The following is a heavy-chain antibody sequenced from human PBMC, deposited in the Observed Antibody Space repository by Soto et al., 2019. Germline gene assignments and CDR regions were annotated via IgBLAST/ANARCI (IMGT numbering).Heavy chain of an antibody. D-gene: IGHD2-15*01. Sequence: GESLKISWKGSGYSFTSYWIGWVRQMPGKGLEWMGIIYPGDSDTRYSPSFQGQVTISADKSISTAYLQWSSLKASDTAMYYCARGGSLPNISSYDAFVIWGQATRVSVS. J-gene: IGHJ3*02. V-gene: IGHV5-51*01. CDR2: IYPGDSDT. CDR3: ARGGSLPNISSYDAFVI. CDR1: GYSFTSYW.